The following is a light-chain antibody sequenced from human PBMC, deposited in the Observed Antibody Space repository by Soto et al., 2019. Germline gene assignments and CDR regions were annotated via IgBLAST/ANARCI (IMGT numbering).Light chain of an antibody. Sequence: EIVMTQSPATLSVSPGERATLSCRASQSVSSNLAWYQQKPGQAPRLLIYGASTRATGIPARFSGSGSGTDFTLTITRLEPEDFAMYYCQQYGSSRTFGQGTKVDIK. CDR2: GAS. J-gene: IGKJ1*01. CDR3: QQYGSSRT. V-gene: IGKV3-15*01. CDR1: QSVSSN.